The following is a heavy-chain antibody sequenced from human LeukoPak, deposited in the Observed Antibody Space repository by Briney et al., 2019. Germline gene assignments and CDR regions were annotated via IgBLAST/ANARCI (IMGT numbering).Heavy chain of an antibody. CDR1: GYSFTSYW. Sequence: GESLQISCKGSGYSFTSYWIGWVRQMPGKGLEWMGIIYPGDSDTRYSPSFQGQVTISADKSISTAYLQWSSLKASDTAMYYCAIAPLGYCSSTSCYIWFDPWGQGTLVTVSS. D-gene: IGHD2-2*03. V-gene: IGHV5-51*01. J-gene: IGHJ5*02. CDR2: IYPGDSDT. CDR3: AIAPLGYCSSTSCYIWFDP.